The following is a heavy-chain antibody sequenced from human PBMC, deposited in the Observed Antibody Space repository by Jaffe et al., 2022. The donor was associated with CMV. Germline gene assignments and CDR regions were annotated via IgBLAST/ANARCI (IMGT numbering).Heavy chain of an antibody. CDR1: GFTFSSYG. J-gene: IGHJ6*02. CDR3: ARDGGGLRLGELSLLTPYGMDV. D-gene: IGHD3-16*02. Sequence: QVQLVESGGGVVQPGRSLRLSCAASGFTFSSYGMHWVRQAPGKGLEWVAVIWYDGSNKYYADSVKGRFTISRDNSKNTLYLQMNSLRAEDTAVYYCARDGGGLRLGELSLLTPYGMDVWGQGTTVTVSS. V-gene: IGHV3-33*01. CDR2: IWYDGSNK.